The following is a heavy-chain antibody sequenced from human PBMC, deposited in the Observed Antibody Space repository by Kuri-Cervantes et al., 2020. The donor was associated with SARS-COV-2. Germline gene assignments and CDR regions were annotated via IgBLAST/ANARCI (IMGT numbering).Heavy chain of an antibody. D-gene: IGHD7-27*01. CDR2: DYYGGST. CDR1: GASISSYY. CDR3: ARGVPGEALDY. J-gene: IGHJ4*02. V-gene: IGHV4-59*01. Sequence: EALEISCTVSGASISSYYWSWSRQPPGKGLEWVGYDYYGGSTNYNPSLKSRVTISVNTSKHQFSLKLSSVTAADTAVYYCARGVPGEALDYWGQGTLVTVSS.